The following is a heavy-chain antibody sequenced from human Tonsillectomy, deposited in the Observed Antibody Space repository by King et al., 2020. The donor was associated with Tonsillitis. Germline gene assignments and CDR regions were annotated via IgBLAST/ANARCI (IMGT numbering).Heavy chain of an antibody. D-gene: IGHD2-2*01. CDR1: GFSLSRSGVS. Sequence: TLKESGPTLVKPTQTLTLTCTFSGFSLSRSGVSVGWIRQPPGKALEWLALIYGDGDKRYSPSLKSRPTISKDTSKNQVVLTMTTLDPVDTATDFCARGTIVSVPAAMLEVFDNWGQGTLVTVSS. CDR2: IYGDGDK. V-gene: IGHV2-5*02. J-gene: IGHJ4*02. CDR3: ARGTIVSVPAAMLEVFDN.